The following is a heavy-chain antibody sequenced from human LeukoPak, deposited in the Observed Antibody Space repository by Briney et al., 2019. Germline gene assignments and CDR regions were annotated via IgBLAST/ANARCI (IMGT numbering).Heavy chain of an antibody. D-gene: IGHD2-2*01. Sequence: GASVKVSCKASGYTFTSYYMHWVRQAPGQGLEWMGIINPSGGSTSYAQKFQGRVTMTRDTSTSTVYMELSSLRSEDTAVYYCEVTGVGYRSSTSCYGAFDIWGQGTMVTVSS. CDR1: GYTFTSYY. CDR3: EVTGVGYRSSTSCYGAFDI. J-gene: IGHJ3*02. V-gene: IGHV1-46*01. CDR2: INPSGGST.